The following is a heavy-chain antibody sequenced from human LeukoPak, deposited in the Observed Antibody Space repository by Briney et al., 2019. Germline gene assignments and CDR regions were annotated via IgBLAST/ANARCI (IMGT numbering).Heavy chain of an antibody. D-gene: IGHD1-20*01. CDR1: GGSISSGGYS. J-gene: IGHJ5*02. CDR3: ARHNWNAGLSLFDP. Sequence: SQTLSLTCAVSGGSISSGGYSWSWIRQPPGKGLEWIGYIYHSGSTYYNPSLKSRVTISVDRSKNQFSLKLSSVTAADTAVYYCARHNWNAGLSLFDPWGQGALVTVSS. V-gene: IGHV4-30-2*01. CDR2: IYHSGST.